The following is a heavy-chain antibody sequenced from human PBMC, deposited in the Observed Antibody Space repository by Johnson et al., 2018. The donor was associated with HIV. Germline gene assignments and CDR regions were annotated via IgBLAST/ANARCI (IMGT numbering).Heavy chain of an antibody. Sequence: QMLLVESGGGLVKPGGSLRFSCVASGFTFSDDYMSWICQAPGKGLEWISYISSSGSTIYYVDSVKGRFTISRDNAKNSLYLQMNSLRAEDTAMYYCARGPILEWLSGDGFDMWGQGTMVTVYS. CDR2: ISSSGSTI. D-gene: IGHD3-3*01. CDR1: GFTFSDDY. V-gene: IGHV3-11*04. CDR3: ARGPILEWLSGDGFDM. J-gene: IGHJ3*02.